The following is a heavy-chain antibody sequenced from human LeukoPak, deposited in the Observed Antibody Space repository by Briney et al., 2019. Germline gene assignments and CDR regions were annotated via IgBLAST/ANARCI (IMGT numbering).Heavy chain of an antibody. CDR2: ISSSSSYI. V-gene: IGHV3-21*01. J-gene: IGHJ6*02. CDR1: GFTFSSYS. D-gene: IGHD6-19*01. Sequence: PGGSLRLSCAASGFTFSSYSMNWVRQAPGKGLEWVSSISSSSSYIYYADSVKGRFTISRDNAKNSLYLQMNSLRAEDTAVYYCARGMEQWLPYYYYGMDVWGQGTTVTVSS. CDR3: ARGMEQWLPYYYYGMDV.